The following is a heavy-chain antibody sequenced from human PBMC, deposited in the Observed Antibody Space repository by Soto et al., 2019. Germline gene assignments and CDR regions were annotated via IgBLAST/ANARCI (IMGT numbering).Heavy chain of an antibody. CDR2: IKQDGSEK. J-gene: IGHJ4*02. D-gene: IGHD1-26*01. V-gene: IGHV3-7*03. CDR3: AREGGSGSSSDFDY. Sequence: GGSLRLSCAASGFTFSSYWISWVRQAPGKGLEWVANIKQDGSEKYYVDSVKGRFTISRDNAKNSLYLQMNSLRAEDTAVYYCAREGGSGSSSDFDYWGQGTLVTVSS. CDR1: GFTFSSYW.